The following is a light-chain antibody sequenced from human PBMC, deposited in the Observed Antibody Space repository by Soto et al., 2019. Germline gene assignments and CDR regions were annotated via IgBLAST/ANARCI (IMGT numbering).Light chain of an antibody. J-gene: IGKJ1*01. V-gene: IGKV3-15*01. CDR1: ESVGSN. Sequence: EIVLKQSPVTLSVSTGERATLSCRASESVGSNLAWYQQKPGQPPRLLIYGASTRATGIPARFSGSGSGTEFTLTISSLQSEDFAVYYCQQYNNWPRTFGQGTKV. CDR2: GAS. CDR3: QQYNNWPRT.